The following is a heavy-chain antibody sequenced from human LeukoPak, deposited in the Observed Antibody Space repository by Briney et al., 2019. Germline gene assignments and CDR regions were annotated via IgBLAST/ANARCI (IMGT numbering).Heavy chain of an antibody. CDR3: AREGIAAAGLRIYYFDY. CDR1: GGTFSSYA. V-gene: IGHV1-69*13. J-gene: IGHJ4*02. D-gene: IGHD6-13*01. Sequence: SVKVSCKASGGTFSSYAISWVRQAPGQGLEWMGGIIPIFGTANYAQKFQGRVTITADESTSTAYMELSSLRSEDTAVYYCAREGIAAAGLRIYYFDYWGQGTLVTVSS. CDR2: IIPIFGTA.